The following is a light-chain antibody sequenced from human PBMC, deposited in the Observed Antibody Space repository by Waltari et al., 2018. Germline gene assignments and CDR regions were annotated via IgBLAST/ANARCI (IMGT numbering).Light chain of an antibody. Sequence: DIVMTQSPDSLAVSLGERATINCESSQRILSASNNKNYIAWYKQKPGQPPMLLIHWASTRQSAVPDRFSASGSGTDFTLTISSLQAEDVSVYYCQQYSTVPVTFGGGTKVEIK. CDR2: WAS. V-gene: IGKV4-1*01. CDR1: QRILSASNNKNY. CDR3: QQYSTVPVT. J-gene: IGKJ4*01.